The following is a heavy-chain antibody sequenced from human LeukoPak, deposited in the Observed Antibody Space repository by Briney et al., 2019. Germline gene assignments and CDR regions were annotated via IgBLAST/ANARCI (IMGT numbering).Heavy chain of an antibody. CDR1: GGSISSSSYY. CDR3: ARGTGGYYYYMDV. J-gene: IGHJ6*03. CDR2: IYYSGST. D-gene: IGHD7-27*01. V-gene: IGHV4-39*07. Sequence: PSEPLFLNCTVSGGSISSSSYYRGWLRQPPGKGLEGIGSIYYSGSTYYNPSLKSRVTISVDTSKNQFSLKLSSVTAADTAVYYCARGTGGYYYYMDVWGKGTAVTVSS.